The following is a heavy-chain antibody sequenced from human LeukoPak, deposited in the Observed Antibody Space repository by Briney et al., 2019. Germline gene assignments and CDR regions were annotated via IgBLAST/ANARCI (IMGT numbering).Heavy chain of an antibody. Sequence: PGGSLRLSCAASGFTFSSYSMNWVRQAPGKGLEWVSYISSSSSTIYYADSVKGRFTISRDNAKNSLYLQMNSLRAEDTALYYCAKIYDFWSGYYFDYWGQRTLVTVSS. J-gene: IGHJ4*02. V-gene: IGHV3-48*01. CDR2: ISSSSSTI. D-gene: IGHD3-3*01. CDR1: GFTFSSYS. CDR3: AKIYDFWSGYYFDY.